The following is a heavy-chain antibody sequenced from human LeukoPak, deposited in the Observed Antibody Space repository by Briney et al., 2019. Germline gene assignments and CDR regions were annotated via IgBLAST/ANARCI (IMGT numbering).Heavy chain of an antibody. CDR3: ARGVGVVVVPAATSNRFDP. V-gene: IGHV1-2*02. CDR2: INPNSGGT. Sequence: ASVKVSCKASGYTFTGYYMHWVRQAPGQGLEWMGWINPNSGGTNYAQKFQGRVTMTRDTSISTAYMELSRLRSDDTAVYYCARGVGVVVVPAATSNRFDPWGQGTLVTVSS. CDR1: GYTFTGYY. D-gene: IGHD2-2*01. J-gene: IGHJ5*02.